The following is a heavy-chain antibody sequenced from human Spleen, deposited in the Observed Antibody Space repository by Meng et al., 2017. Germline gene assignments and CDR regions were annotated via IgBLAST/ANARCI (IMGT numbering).Heavy chain of an antibody. V-gene: IGHV3-23*01. Sequence: GESLKISCAASGFTFSSYEMKWVRQAPGKGLEWVSGISGTSAMTLYADSVKGRFTISRENAKNMVYLQMNSLRGDDTAIYYCAKAGSWYFFDEWGQGTLVTVSS. D-gene: IGHD6-13*01. CDR3: AKAGSWYFFDE. CDR1: GFTFSSYE. CDR2: ISGTSAMT. J-gene: IGHJ4*02.